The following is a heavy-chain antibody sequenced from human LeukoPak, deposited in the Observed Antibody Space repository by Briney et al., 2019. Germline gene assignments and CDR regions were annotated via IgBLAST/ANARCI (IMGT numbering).Heavy chain of an antibody. Sequence: KTSETLSLTCTVSRGSISPYYWSWIRQFPGKGREWVGYIYYIGTTNYNPSLQSRVTMSVDTSTNQFTLNLASVTAADTAVYYCARGGFESCSAGSCLLGNYWGQGILVAVSS. D-gene: IGHD2-15*01. CDR1: RGSISPYY. CDR3: ARGGFESCSAGSCLLGNY. CDR2: IYYIGTT. J-gene: IGHJ4*02. V-gene: IGHV4-59*01.